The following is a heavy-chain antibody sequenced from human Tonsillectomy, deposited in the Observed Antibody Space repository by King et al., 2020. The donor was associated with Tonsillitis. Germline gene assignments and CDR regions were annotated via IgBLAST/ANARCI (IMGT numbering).Heavy chain of an antibody. D-gene: IGHD2-15*01. CDR3: GRYEGGVFDP. CDR2: IFHIGNT. CDR1: GCSISGGDYY. V-gene: IGHV4-31*03. J-gene: IGHJ5*02. Sequence: QLQESGPGLVKPSQTLSLTCTVLGCSISGGDYYCVLIRWHPGNVREWVGSIFHIGNTYYTPSLKSRLTISLYTSKSQFSLKLNSVTAADTAVYYCGRYEGGVFDPWGQGTLVTVSS.